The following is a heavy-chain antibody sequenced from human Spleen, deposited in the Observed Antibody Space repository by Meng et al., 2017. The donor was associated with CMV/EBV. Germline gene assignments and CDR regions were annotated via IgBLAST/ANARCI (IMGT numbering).Heavy chain of an antibody. J-gene: IGHJ3*02. V-gene: IGHV1-69*05. D-gene: IGHD3-9*01. CDR3: ARGIGYYDILTGYYKHPGDAFDI. CDR2: IIPIFGTA. Sequence: ISWVRQAPGQGLEWMGGIIPIFGTANYAQKFQGRVTITTDESTSTAYMELSSLRSEDTAVYYCARGIGYYDILTGYYKHPGDAFDIWGQGTMVTVSS.